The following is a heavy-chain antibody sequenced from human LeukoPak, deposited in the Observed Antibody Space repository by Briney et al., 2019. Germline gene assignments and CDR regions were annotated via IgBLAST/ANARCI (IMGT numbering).Heavy chain of an antibody. CDR2: IYTSGST. J-gene: IGHJ5*02. V-gene: IGHV4-4*07. CDR3: ARGGNQGYCSGGSCYRWFDP. CDR1: GGSISSYY. D-gene: IGHD2-15*01. Sequence: PSETLSLTCTVSGGSISSYYWSWIRQPAGKGLEWIGRIYTSGSTNYNPSLKSRVTMSVDTSKNQFSLKLSSVTAADTAVYYCARGGNQGYCSGGSCYRWFDPWGQGTLVTVSS.